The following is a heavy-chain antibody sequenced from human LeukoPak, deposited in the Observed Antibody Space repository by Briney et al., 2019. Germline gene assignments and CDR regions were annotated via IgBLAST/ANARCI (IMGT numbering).Heavy chain of an antibody. D-gene: IGHD3-10*01. CDR3: AREGSSYAPSEPFYFDY. J-gene: IGHJ4*02. V-gene: IGHV3-48*03. Sequence: PGGSLRLSCADSGFTFSSHDMNWVRQAPGKGLEWVPYISSGGYTTRYADSVKGRFTISRDNAKNSLYLQMNSLKAEDTAVYYCAREGSSYAPSEPFYFDYWGQGTLVTVSS. CDR2: ISSGGYTT. CDR1: GFTFSSHD.